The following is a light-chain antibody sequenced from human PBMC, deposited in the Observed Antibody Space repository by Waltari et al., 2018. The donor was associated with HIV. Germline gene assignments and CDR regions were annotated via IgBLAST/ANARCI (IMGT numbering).Light chain of an antibody. CDR1: QSISSY. CDR3: QQSYRTPPYT. V-gene: IGKV1-39*01. J-gene: IGKJ2*01. Sequence: DIQMTQSPSSLSASVGDRVTITCRASQSISSYLNGYQHTPGKAPKLLIYAASSLQSGVPSRFSGSGSGTDFTLTISSLQPEDFATYYCQQSYRTPPYTFGQGTKLEIK. CDR2: AAS.